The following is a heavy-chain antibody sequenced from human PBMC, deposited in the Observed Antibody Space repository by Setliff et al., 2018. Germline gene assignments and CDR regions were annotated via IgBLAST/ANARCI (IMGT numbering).Heavy chain of an antibody. CDR2: ISSSSSTI. CDR1: GFIFSYNY. V-gene: IGHV3-48*04. D-gene: IGHD5-18*01. Sequence: GGSLRLSCVGSGFIFSYNYMDWVRQAPGKGLEWVSYISSSSSTIYYADSVKGRFTISRDNAKNSLYLQMDSLRGEDTAAYYCVRDRWKVMVNKGDDAFDLWGQGTMVT. CDR3: VRDRWKVMVNKGDDAFDL. J-gene: IGHJ3*01.